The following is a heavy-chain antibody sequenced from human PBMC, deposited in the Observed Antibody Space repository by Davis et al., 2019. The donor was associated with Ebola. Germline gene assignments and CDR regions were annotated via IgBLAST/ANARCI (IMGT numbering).Heavy chain of an antibody. J-gene: IGHJ3*02. V-gene: IGHV1-18*01. CDR2: ISAYNGNT. CDR1: GYTFTSYG. D-gene: IGHD2-8*01. Sequence: ASVKVSCKASGYTFTSYGISWVRQAPGQGLEWMGWISAYNGNTNYAQKLQGRVTMTTDTSTSTAYMELRSLRSDDTAVYYCARAAPSYCTNGVCYWDLDIWGQGTMVTVSS. CDR3: ARAAPSYCTNGVCYWDLDI.